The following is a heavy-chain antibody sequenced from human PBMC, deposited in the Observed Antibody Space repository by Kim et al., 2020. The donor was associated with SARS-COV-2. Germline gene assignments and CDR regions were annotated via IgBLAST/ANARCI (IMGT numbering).Heavy chain of an antibody. CDR1: GFTFSSYG. J-gene: IGHJ3*02. CDR2: ISYDGSNK. Sequence: GGSLRLSCAASGFTFSSYGMHWVRQAPGKGLEWVAVISYDGSNKYYADSVKGRFTISRDNSKNTLYLQMNSLRAEDTAVYYCAKEPGIVHLDAFDIWGQGTMVTVSS. D-gene: IGHD1-26*01. V-gene: IGHV3-30*18. CDR3: AKEPGIVHLDAFDI.